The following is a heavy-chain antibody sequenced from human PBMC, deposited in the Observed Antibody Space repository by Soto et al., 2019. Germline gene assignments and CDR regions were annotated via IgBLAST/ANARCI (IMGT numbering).Heavy chain of an antibody. CDR3: ASGYDILTGYPRGDYYGMDV. D-gene: IGHD3-9*01. CDR2: IYYSGST. J-gene: IGHJ6*02. Sequence: SETLSLTCTVSGGSISSGDYYWSWIRQPPGKGLEWIGYIYYSGSTYYNPSLKSRVTISVDTSKNQFSLKLSSVTAADTAVYYCASGYDILTGYPRGDYYGMDVWGQGTTVTVSS. CDR1: GGSISSGDYY. V-gene: IGHV4-30-4*01.